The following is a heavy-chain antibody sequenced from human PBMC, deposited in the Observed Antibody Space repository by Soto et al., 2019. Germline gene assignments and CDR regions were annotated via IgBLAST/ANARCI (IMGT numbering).Heavy chain of an antibody. CDR3: ARSIQFIVVVPAAIQYYYGMDV. CDR1: GGTFSSYA. CDR2: IIPIFGTA. Sequence: SVKVSCKASGGTFSSYAISWVRQAPGQGLEWMGGIIPIFGTANYAQKFQGRVTITADKSTSTAYMELSSLRSEDTAVYYCARSIQFIVVVPAAIQYYYGMDVWGQGTTVTVSS. D-gene: IGHD2-2*02. J-gene: IGHJ6*02. V-gene: IGHV1-69*06.